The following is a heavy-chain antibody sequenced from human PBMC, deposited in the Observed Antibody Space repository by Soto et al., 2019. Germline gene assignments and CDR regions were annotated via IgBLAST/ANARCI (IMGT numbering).Heavy chain of an antibody. D-gene: IGHD2-2*01. J-gene: IGHJ6*02. Sequence: PSETLSLTCAVYGGSFSGYYWSWIRQPPGKGLEWIGEINHSGSTNYNPSLKSRVTISVDTSKNQFSLKLSSVTAADTAVYYCARGLTGYCSSTSCHLSTYYYYGMDVWGQGTTVTVSS. CDR3: ARGLTGYCSSTSCHLSTYYYYGMDV. CDR1: GGSFSGYY. V-gene: IGHV4-34*01. CDR2: INHSGST.